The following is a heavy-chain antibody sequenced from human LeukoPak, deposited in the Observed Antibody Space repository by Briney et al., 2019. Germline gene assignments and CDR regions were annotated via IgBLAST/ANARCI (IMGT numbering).Heavy chain of an antibody. D-gene: IGHD2-15*01. CDR1: GYTFTSYD. CDR2: MNPNSGNT. V-gene: IGHV1-8*01. Sequence: ASVKVSCKASGYTFTSYDINWVRQATGQGLEWMGWMNPNSGNTGYAQKSQGRVTMTRNTSISTAYMELSSLRSEDTAVYYCARGRKRNCSGGSCYRFDPWGQGTLVTVSS. J-gene: IGHJ5*02. CDR3: ARGRKRNCSGGSCYRFDP.